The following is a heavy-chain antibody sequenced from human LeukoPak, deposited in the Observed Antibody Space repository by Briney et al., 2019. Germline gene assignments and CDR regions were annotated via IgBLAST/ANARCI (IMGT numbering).Heavy chain of an antibody. CDR3: VKDPYDCGGSEGYFDY. CDR2: ISSNGGST. CDR1: GFTFSSYA. D-gene: IGHD4-23*01. J-gene: IGHJ4*02. Sequence: PGGSLRLSCSASGFTFSSYAMHWVRQAPGKGLEYVSAISSNGGSTYYADSVKGRFTISRDNSKNTLYLQMSSLRAEDTAVYYCVKDPYDCGGSEGYFDYWGQGTLVTVSS. V-gene: IGHV3-64D*06.